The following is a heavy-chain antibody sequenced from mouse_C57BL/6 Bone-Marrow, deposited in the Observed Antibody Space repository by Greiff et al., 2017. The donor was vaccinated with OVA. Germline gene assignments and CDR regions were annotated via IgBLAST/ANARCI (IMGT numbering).Heavy chain of an antibody. Sequence: EVQRVESVAELVRPGASVKLSCTASGFNIKNTYMHWVKQRPEQGLEWIGRIDPANGNTKYAPKFQGKATITADTSSNTAYLQLSSLTSEDTAIYYCARGSPVVAYYFDYWGQGTTLTVSS. J-gene: IGHJ2*01. D-gene: IGHD1-1*01. CDR3: ARGSPVVAYYFDY. CDR2: IDPANGNT. CDR1: GFNIKNTY. V-gene: IGHV14-3*01.